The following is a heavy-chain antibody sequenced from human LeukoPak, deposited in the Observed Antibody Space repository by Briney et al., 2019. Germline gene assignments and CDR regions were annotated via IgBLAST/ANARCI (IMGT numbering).Heavy chain of an antibody. V-gene: IGHV3-23*01. CDR1: GFTFSSYA. D-gene: IGHD4-17*01. Sequence: GSLRLSCAASGFTFSSYAMSWVRQAPGKGLEWVSAISGSGVSTYYADSVKGRFTISRDNSKNTLYLQMNSLRAEDTAVYYCVKDLRGRTVPHNWLDPWGQGTLVTVSS. CDR3: VKDLRGRTVPHNWLDP. J-gene: IGHJ5*02. CDR2: ISGSGVST.